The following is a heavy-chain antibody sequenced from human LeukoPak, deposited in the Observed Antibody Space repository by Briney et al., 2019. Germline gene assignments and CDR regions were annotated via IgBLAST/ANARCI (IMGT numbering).Heavy chain of an antibody. Sequence: ASVKVSCKASGGTFSSYAITWVRQAPGQGLEWMGGIIPIFGTTNYAQRFQGRVTMTTDTSTSTAYMELRSLRSDDTAVYYCARDPHFTIFGATTSCWSDPWGQGTLVTVSS. J-gene: IGHJ5*02. CDR1: GGTFSSYA. D-gene: IGHD3-3*01. V-gene: IGHV1-69*05. CDR2: IIPIFGTT. CDR3: ARDPHFTIFGATTSCWSDP.